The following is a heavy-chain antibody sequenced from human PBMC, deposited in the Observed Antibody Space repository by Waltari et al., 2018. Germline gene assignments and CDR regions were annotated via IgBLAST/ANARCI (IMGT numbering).Heavy chain of an antibody. V-gene: IGHV1-3*01. Sequence: QVQLVQSGAEVKKPGASVKVSCKASGYTFTSYAMHWVRQAPGQRLEWMGWINAGNGNTKYSQKFQGRVTITRDTSASTAYMELSSLRSEDTAVYYCARDDKRYYYDSSGYYFNWFDPWGQGTLVTVSS. CDR1: GYTFTSYA. CDR3: ARDDKRYYYDSSGYYFNWFDP. CDR2: INAGNGNT. D-gene: IGHD3-22*01. J-gene: IGHJ5*02.